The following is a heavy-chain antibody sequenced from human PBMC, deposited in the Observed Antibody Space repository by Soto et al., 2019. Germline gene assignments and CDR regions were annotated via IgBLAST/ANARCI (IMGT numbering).Heavy chain of an antibody. CDR1: GFTFSSYA. J-gene: IGHJ4*02. CDR3: AKRSSGSYFDY. D-gene: IGHD3-10*01. V-gene: IGHV3-23*01. Sequence: EVQLLESGGGLVQPGGSLRLSCAASGFTFSSYAMSWVRQAPGKGLEWVSVISGSGDSTYYADSVKGRFTISRDNSKNTLYLQMNSLRAEDTALYYCAKRSSGSYFDYWGQGTLVTVSS. CDR2: ISGSGDST.